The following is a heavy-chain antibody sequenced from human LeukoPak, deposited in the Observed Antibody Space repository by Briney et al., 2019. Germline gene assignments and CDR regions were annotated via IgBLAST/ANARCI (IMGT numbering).Heavy chain of an antibody. Sequence: GGSLRLSCAAPGFTFGSYSMNWVRQAPGKGLEWVSSISSSSSYIYYADSVKGRFTISRDNAKNSLYLQMNSLRAEDTAVYYCARAKVGATMDYWGQGTLVTVSS. D-gene: IGHD1-26*01. CDR3: ARAKVGATMDY. CDR2: ISSSSSYI. V-gene: IGHV3-21*01. CDR1: GFTFGSYS. J-gene: IGHJ4*02.